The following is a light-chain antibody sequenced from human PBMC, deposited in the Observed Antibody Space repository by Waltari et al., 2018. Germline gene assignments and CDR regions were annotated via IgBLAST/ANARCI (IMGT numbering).Light chain of an antibody. CDR2: DAS. Sequence: EIVVTQSPATLPGAPGERVTLSCRTSESVSSNIAWYQQKPGQVLRLLIDDASTRATDTPARFRGSGSGTGFTLTISSLQSEDFAVYYCQQYNKWPPITFGQGTRLEIK. V-gene: IGKV3-15*01. CDR1: ESVSSN. J-gene: IGKJ5*01. CDR3: QQYNKWPPIT.